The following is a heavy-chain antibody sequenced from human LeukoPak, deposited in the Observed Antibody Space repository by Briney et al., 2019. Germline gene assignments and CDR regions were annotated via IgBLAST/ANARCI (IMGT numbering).Heavy chain of an antibody. CDR1: GGSISSYH. D-gene: IGHD6-6*01. V-gene: IGHV4-59*01. J-gene: IGHJ5*02. CDR2: IYYSGST. CDR3: ARAYGGYGSSPYNWLDP. Sequence: ASETLSLTFTVSGGSISSYHWSWIRQSPGKGLEWIGYIYYSGSTNYNPSLKSRVTIPLGTSKNQFSLKLISVTAADTAVYYCARAYGGYGSSPYNWLDPWGQGTLVTVSS.